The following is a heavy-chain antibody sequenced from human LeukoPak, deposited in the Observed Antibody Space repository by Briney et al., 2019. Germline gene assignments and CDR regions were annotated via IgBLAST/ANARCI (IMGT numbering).Heavy chain of an antibody. V-gene: IGHV4-39*02. CDR3: AREALYYDSSGYYYRAFDI. Sequence: SETLSLTCTVSGGSISSSSYYWGWIRQPPGKGLEWIGSIYYSGSTYYNPSLKSRVTISVDTSKNQFSLKLSSVTAADTAVYYCAREALYYDSSGYYYRAFDIWGQGTMVTVSS. CDR1: GGSISSSSYY. J-gene: IGHJ3*02. CDR2: IYYSGST. D-gene: IGHD3-22*01.